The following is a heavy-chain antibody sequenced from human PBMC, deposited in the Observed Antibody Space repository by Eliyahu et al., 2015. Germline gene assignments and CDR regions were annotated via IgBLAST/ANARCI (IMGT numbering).Heavy chain of an antibody. CDR3: TTDRDGQQRYYYYGMDV. J-gene: IGHJ6*02. CDR1: GFXFXNAW. D-gene: IGHD6-13*01. Sequence: EVQLVESGGGLVKPGGSLRLSCAASGFXFXNAWXXWVRQAPGKGVEWVGRIKSKTDGGTTDYAAPVKGRFTISRDDSKNTLYLQMNSLKTEDTAVYYCTTDRDGQQRYYYYGMDVWGQGTTVSVSS. V-gene: IGHV3-15*01. CDR2: IKSKTDGGTT.